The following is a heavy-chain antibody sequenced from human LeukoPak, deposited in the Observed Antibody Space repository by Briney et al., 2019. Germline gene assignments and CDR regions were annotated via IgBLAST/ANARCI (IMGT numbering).Heavy chain of an antibody. D-gene: IGHD3-16*01. Sequence: GGSLRLSCAASGFSVSSNYMSWVRQAPGKGLEWVSVIQSADSIYYADSVKGRFTISRDNSKNTLYLQVNSLRAEDTAVYYCARDAFLGGSDYWGQGTLVTVSS. J-gene: IGHJ4*02. CDR3: ARDAFLGGSDY. V-gene: IGHV3-66*01. CDR2: IQSADSI. CDR1: GFSVSSNY.